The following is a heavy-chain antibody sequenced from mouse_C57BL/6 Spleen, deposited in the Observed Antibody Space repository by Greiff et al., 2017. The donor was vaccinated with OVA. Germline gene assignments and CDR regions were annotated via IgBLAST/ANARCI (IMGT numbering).Heavy chain of an antibody. V-gene: IGHV1-15*01. Sequence: QVQLQQSGAELVRPGASVTLSCKASGYTFTDYEMHWVKQTPVHGLEWIGAIDPETGGTAYNQKFKGKAILTADKSSSTAYMELRSLTSEDSAVYYCTRGSSGYVAWFAYWGQGTLVTVSA. J-gene: IGHJ3*01. CDR2: IDPETGGT. D-gene: IGHD3-2*02. CDR3: TRGSSGYVAWFAY. CDR1: GYTFTDYE.